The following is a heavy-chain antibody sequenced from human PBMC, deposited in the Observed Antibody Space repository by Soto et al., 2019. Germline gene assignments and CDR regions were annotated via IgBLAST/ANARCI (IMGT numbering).Heavy chain of an antibody. CDR1: GYRFTSYW. J-gene: IGHJ5*02. D-gene: IGHD3-22*01. CDR3: ARKDKSGYFNWFDP. CDR2: IFPSDSDT. V-gene: IGHV5-51*01. Sequence: PXESLTISCRTSGYRFTSYWIALVRQMPGKGLEWMGIIFPSDSDTRYSPSFQGQVTISADRSTSTVFLQWASLKASDTAVYFCARKDKSGYFNWFDPWGQGTLVTVYS.